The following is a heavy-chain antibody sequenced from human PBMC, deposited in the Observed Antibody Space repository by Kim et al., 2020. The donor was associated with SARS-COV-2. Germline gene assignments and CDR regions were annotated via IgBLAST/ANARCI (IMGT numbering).Heavy chain of an antibody. Sequence: GGSLRLSCAASGFTFSSYAMHWVRHAPGKGLEWVAVISYDGSNKYYVDSVKGRFTISRDNSKNTLYLQMNSLRAEDTAVYYCARDTSGYYGSGSYHSGMDVWGQGTTVTVSS. CDR1: GFTFSSYA. CDR3: ARDTSGYYGSGSYHSGMDV. CDR2: ISYDGSNK. J-gene: IGHJ6*02. V-gene: IGHV3-30*04. D-gene: IGHD3-10*01.